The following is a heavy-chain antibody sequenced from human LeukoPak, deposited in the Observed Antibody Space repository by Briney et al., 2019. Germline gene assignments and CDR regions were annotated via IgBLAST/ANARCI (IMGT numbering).Heavy chain of an antibody. V-gene: IGHV4-34*01. J-gene: IGHJ4*02. CDR2: INHSGST. D-gene: IGHD3-9*01. Sequence: PSETLPLTCAVYGGSFSGYYWSWIRQPPGKGLEWIGEINHSGSTNYNPSLKSRVTISVDTSKNQFSLKLSSVTAADTAVYYCARLPSDYDISADYWGQGTLVTVSS. CDR3: ARLPSDYDISADY. CDR1: GGSFSGYY.